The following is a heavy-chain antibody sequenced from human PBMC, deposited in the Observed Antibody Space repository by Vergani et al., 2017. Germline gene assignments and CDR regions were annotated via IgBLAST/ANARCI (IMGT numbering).Heavy chain of an antibody. Sequence: QVQLPESGPGLLKPSETLSLTCTVSGYSISSGYYWTWIRQSPGRGLEWIGEIDDKGKSICNPTLKSRVTMSVDNSKRQFSLNVTSVTAADSAMYYCVRRDFWVGPRTFDCWGAGTPVTVSS. CDR1: GYSISSGYY. V-gene: IGHV4-38-2*02. CDR3: VRRDFWVGPRTFDC. J-gene: IGHJ3*01. CDR2: IDDKGKS. D-gene: IGHD3-3*01.